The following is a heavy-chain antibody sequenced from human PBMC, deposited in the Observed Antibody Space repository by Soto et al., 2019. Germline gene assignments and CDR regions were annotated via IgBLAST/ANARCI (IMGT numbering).Heavy chain of an antibody. D-gene: IGHD6-6*01. CDR1: GGSFSGYY. CDR3: ARGGSSIAARQYFDY. V-gene: IGHV4-34*01. J-gene: IGHJ4*02. Sequence: SETLSLTCAVYGGSFSGYYWSWIRQPPGKGLEWIGEINHSGSTNYNPSLKSRVTISVDTSKNQFALKLSSVTAADTAVYYCARGGSSIAARQYFDYWGQGTLVTVSS. CDR2: INHSGST.